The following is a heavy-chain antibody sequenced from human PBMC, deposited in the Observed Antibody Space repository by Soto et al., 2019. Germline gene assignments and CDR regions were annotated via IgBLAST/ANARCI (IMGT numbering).Heavy chain of an antibody. V-gene: IGHV3-30-3*01. Sequence: GGSLRLSCAASGFTFSSYAMHWVRQAPGKGLEWVAVISYDGSNKYYADSVKGRFTISRDNSKNTLYLQMNSLRAEDTAVYYCARPLRKHDYGETPQDYWGQGTLVTVSS. CDR2: ISYDGSNK. D-gene: IGHD4-17*01. J-gene: IGHJ4*02. CDR3: ARPLRKHDYGETPQDY. CDR1: GFTFSSYA.